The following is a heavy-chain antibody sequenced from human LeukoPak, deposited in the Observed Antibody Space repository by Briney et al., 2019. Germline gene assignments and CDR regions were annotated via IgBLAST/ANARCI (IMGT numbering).Heavy chain of an antibody. Sequence: PGGSLRLSCAASGFTFSSYEMNWVRQAPGKGLEWVSYISSSGSTIYYADSVKGRFTISRDNAKNSLYLQMNSLRSEDTAVYYCANPKTSGYSGYDFSTWFDPWGQGTLVTVSS. CDR2: ISSSGSTI. CDR1: GFTFSSYE. CDR3: ANPKTSGYSGYDFSTWFDP. D-gene: IGHD5-12*01. J-gene: IGHJ5*02. V-gene: IGHV3-48*03.